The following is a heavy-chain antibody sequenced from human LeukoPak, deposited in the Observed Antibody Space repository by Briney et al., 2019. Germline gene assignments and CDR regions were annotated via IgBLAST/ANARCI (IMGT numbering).Heavy chain of an antibody. D-gene: IGHD5-24*01. Sequence: GGSLRLSCAASGFTFSSYGMHWVRQAPGKGLEWVAFIRYDASNKYYADSVKGRFTISRDNSKNTLYLQMNSLRAEDTAVYYCARDPTRDGYNYGKFDYWGQGTLVTVSS. CDR2: IRYDASNK. J-gene: IGHJ4*02. CDR3: ARDPTRDGYNYGKFDY. V-gene: IGHV3-30*02. CDR1: GFTFSSYG.